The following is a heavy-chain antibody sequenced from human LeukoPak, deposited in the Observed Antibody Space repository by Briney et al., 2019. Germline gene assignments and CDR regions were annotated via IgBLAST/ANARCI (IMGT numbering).Heavy chain of an antibody. CDR3: AKQGIYGPVDFDY. CDR2: ISYDGSNK. CDR1: GFTFSSYG. Sequence: GGSLRLSCAASGFTFSSYGMHWVRQAPGKGLEWVAVISYDGSNKYYADSVKGRFTISRDNSKNTLYLQMNSLRAEDTAVYYCAKQGIYGPVDFDYWGQGTLVTVSS. J-gene: IGHJ4*02. D-gene: IGHD1-14*01. V-gene: IGHV3-30*18.